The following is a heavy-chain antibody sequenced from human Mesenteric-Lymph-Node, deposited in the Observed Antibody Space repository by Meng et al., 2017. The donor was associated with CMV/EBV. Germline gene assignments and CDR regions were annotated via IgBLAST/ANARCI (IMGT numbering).Heavy chain of an antibody. CDR1: GYSFTSYV. CDR3: ARASGGLYQFDY. CDR2: INAGNGNT. J-gene: IGHJ4*02. D-gene: IGHD3-16*02. V-gene: IGHV1-3*01. Sequence: SCKASGYSFTSYVIHWVRQAPGQRLEWMGWINAGNGNTRSSQKLQGRVTITRDTSASTAYMELSSLRSEDTAVYYCARASGGLYQFDYWGQGTLVTVSS.